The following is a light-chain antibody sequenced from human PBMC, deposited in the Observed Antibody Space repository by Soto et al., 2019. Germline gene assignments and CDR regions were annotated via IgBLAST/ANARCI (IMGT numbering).Light chain of an antibody. V-gene: IGKV3-15*01. Sequence: EIVMTQSPATLSVSPGERATLSCRASQSVSSNFAWYQQKPGQAPRLLIYGASTRATGIPARFSGSGSGTEFTLNISSLQSEDFEVYYCQQYNNWPPYTFGQGTKLEIK. CDR1: QSVSSN. CDR2: GAS. CDR3: QQYNNWPPYT. J-gene: IGKJ2*01.